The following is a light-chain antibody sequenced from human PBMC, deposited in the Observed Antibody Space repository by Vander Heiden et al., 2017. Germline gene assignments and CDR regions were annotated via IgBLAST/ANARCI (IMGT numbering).Light chain of an antibody. V-gene: IGKV3-20*01. CDR3: QHYGDSPYT. CDR1: QSVSDNQ. CDR2: GVS. J-gene: IGKJ2*01. Sequence: EMLLTQSPGTLSLSPGERATLSCRASQSVSDNQLAWYQQKPGQAPRLLMYGVSNRATGIPDRFSGSGSGTDFTLIISRLEPEDFAVYFCQHYGDSPYTFGQGTKLEIK.